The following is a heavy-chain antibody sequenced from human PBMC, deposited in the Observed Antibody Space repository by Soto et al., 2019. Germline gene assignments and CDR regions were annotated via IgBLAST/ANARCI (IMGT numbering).Heavy chain of an antibody. CDR2: ISGRGGST. J-gene: IGHJ5*02. CDR1: GFTFSSYA. V-gene: IGHV3-23*01. Sequence: PGGSLRLSCAASGFTFSSYAMNWVRQAPGKGLQWVSGISGRGGSTYYADSVEGRFTISRDNSKNTLYLQMNSLRAEDTALYYCAKTTSSSWTSSFDPWGQGTLVTVSS. D-gene: IGHD6-13*01. CDR3: AKTTSSSWTSSFDP.